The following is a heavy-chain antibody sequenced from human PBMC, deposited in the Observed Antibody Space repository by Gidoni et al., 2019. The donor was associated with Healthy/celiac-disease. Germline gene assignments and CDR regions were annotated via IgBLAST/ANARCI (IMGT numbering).Heavy chain of an antibody. CDR3: ARIAAAGVYYFDY. Sequence: QLQLQESGPGLVQPSETLSLTCTLSGGSISSSSYYWGWIRQPPGKGLEWIGSIYYSGSTYYNPSLKSRVTISVDTAKNQFALKLSSVTAADTAVYYCARIAAAGVYYFDYWGQGTLVTVSS. CDR1: GGSISSSSYY. D-gene: IGHD6-13*01. V-gene: IGHV4-39*01. J-gene: IGHJ4*02. CDR2: IYYSGST.